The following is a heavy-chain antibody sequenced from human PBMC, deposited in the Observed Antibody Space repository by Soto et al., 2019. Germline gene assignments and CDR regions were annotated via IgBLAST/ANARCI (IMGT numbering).Heavy chain of an antibody. J-gene: IGHJ6*02. CDR1: GFTVSSTY. Sequence: PGGSLRLSCNASGFTVSSTYMSWVRQAPGMGLEWVAVIESGGSTHYADSVKGRFTISRDIPKNMIYLQLHTLRAEDTAVYYCAKDLGPLRMLSCYFYCLDVPDPATTRTGFS. CDR3: AKDLGPLRMLSCYFYCLDV. D-gene: IGHD2-2*01. V-gene: IGHV3-53*01. CDR2: IESGGST.